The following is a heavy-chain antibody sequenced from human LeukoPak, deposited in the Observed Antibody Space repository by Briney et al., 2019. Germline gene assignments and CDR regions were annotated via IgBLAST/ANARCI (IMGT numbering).Heavy chain of an antibody. V-gene: IGHV3-64*01. J-gene: IGHJ4*02. CDR1: GFTFSSYA. CDR2: ISSNGGST. CDR3: ARAGRDGYSGYDFDY. Sequence: PGGSLRLSCAASGFTFSSYAMHSVRQAPGKGLEYVSAISSNGGSTYYANSVKGRFTISRDNSKNTLYLQMGSLRAEDMAVYYCARAGRDGYSGYDFDYWGQGTLVTVSS. D-gene: IGHD5-12*01.